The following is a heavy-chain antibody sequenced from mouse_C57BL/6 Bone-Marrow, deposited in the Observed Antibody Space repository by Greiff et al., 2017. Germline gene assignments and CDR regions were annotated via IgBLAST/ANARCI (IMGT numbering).Heavy chain of an antibody. J-gene: IGHJ4*01. CDR3: ARDKGLYAMDY. CDR2: INYDGSST. D-gene: IGHD3-3*01. Sequence: EVKVVESEGGLVQPGSSMKLSCTASGFTFSDYYMAWVRQVPEKGLEWVANINYDGSSTYYLDSLKSRFLISRDNAKNILYLQMSSLKSEDTATYYCARDKGLYAMDYWGQGTSVTVSS. CDR1: GFTFSDYY. V-gene: IGHV5-16*01.